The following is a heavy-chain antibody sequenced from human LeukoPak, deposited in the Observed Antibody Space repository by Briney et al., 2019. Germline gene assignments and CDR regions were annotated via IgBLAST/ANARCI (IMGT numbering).Heavy chain of an antibody. V-gene: IGHV3-9*01. CDR3: AKGPKGMAVAGTGWFDP. J-gene: IGHJ5*02. D-gene: IGHD6-19*01. CDR2: ISWNSGSI. Sequence: GGSLRLSCTASGFNFSTYWMTWVRQVPGKGLEWVSGISWNSGSIGYADSVKGRFTISRDNAKNSLYLQMNSLRAEDTALYYCAKGPKGMAVAGTGWFDPWGQGTLVTVSS. CDR1: GFNFSTYW.